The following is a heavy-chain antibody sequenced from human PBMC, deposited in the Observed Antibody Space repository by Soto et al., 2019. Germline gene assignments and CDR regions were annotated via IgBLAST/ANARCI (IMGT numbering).Heavy chain of an antibody. V-gene: IGHV1-18*01. CDR1: GYTFTIYG. Sequence: ASVKVSCKASGYTFTIYGISWVRQAPGQGLEWMGWISAYNGNTNYAQKLQGRVTMTTDTSTSTIYMEVRSLRSDDTDVYYCARDKAYDLLTGPRWERFDPWGQGTLVTVSS. CDR3: ARDKAYDLLTGPRWERFDP. CDR2: ISAYNGNT. D-gene: IGHD3-9*01. J-gene: IGHJ5*02.